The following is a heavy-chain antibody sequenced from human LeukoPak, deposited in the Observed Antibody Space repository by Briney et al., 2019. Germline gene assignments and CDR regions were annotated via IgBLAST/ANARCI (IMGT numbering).Heavy chain of an antibody. V-gene: IGHV1-3*01. CDR1: GYTFTSYA. CDR2: INAGNGNT. D-gene: IGHD2-2*01. J-gene: IGHJ6*02. Sequence: ASVKVSCKASGYTFTSYAMHWVRQAPGQRLEWMGCINAGNGNTKYSQKFQGRVTITRDTSASTAYMELSSLRSEDTAVYYCARDRHFVVVPAVRVRYYYGMDVWGQGTTVTVSS. CDR3: ARDRHFVVVPAVRVRYYYGMDV.